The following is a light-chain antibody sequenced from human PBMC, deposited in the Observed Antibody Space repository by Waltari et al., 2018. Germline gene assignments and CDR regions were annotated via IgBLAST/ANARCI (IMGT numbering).Light chain of an antibody. CDR2: WAS. CDR1: QSVVYSFNNKDY. Sequence: DIAMTQSPDSLPVSLGEPATINCKSSQSVVYSFNNKDYIAWYQQKPGQPPKLLIYWASTRASGVPDRFSGSGSGTDFTLTISNLQAEDVAVYYCQQYDNTPYTFGQGTRLEIK. J-gene: IGKJ2*01. CDR3: QQYDNTPYT. V-gene: IGKV4-1*01.